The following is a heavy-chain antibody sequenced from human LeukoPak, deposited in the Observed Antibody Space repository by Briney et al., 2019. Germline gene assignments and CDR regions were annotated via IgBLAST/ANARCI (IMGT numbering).Heavy chain of an antibody. CDR3: ARGGYYFDY. CDR1: GFTFSSYA. D-gene: IGHD3-16*01. CDR2: ISDSGGST. J-gene: IGHJ4*02. V-gene: IGHV3-23*01. Sequence: GGSLRLSCAAPGFTFSSYAMSWVRQAPGKGLEWVSAISDSGGSTYYADSVKGRFTISRDNAKNTLYLQMNSLRAEDTAVYYCARGGYYFDYWGQGTLVTVSS.